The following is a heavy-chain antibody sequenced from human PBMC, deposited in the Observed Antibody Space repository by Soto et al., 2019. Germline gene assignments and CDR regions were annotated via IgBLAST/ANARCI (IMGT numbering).Heavy chain of an antibody. CDR2: ISDSGGST. CDR3: AKDLTSTSRTPEL. J-gene: IGHJ4*02. D-gene: IGHD2-2*01. V-gene: IGHV3-23*01. CDR1: GFTFSSYA. Sequence: PGESLKISCAASGFTFSSYAMSWVRQAPGKGLEWVSAISDSGGSTYYADSMKGRFTISRDNSKNTLYLQMNSLRAEDTAIYYCAKDLTSTSRTPELWGQGTLVTVSS.